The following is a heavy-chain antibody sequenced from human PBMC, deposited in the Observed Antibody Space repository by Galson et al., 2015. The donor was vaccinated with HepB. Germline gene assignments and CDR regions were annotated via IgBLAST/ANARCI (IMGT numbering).Heavy chain of an antibody. Sequence: SLRLSCAASGFTFEDYAIHWVRQAPGKGLEWVSGLSWTSNNIGYADSVKGRFTISRDNAKNSLYLQMNSLRPEDTALYYCAKEGGLHTSDWYRSPPFYWYFDLWGRGTLVTVSS. D-gene: IGHD6-19*01. CDR2: LSWTSNNI. J-gene: IGHJ2*01. V-gene: IGHV3-9*01. CDR1: GFTFEDYA. CDR3: AKEGGLHTSDWYRSPPFYWYFDL.